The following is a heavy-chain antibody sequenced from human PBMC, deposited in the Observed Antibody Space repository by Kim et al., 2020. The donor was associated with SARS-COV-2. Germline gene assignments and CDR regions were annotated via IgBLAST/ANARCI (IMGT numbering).Heavy chain of an antibody. Sequence: SETLSLTCTVSGGSISSYYWSWIRQPPGKGLEWIGYIYYSGSTNYNPSLKSRVTISVDTSKNQFSLKLSSVTAADTAVYYCARSGAAAGMVGWGQGTLVTVSS. CDR2: IYYSGST. CDR1: GGSISSYY. CDR3: ARSGAAAGMVG. J-gene: IGHJ4*02. V-gene: IGHV4-59*01. D-gene: IGHD6-13*01.